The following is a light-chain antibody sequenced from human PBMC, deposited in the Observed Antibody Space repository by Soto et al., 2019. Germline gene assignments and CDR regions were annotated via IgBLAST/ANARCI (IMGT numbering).Light chain of an antibody. CDR3: QQYYTTPTWT. CDR2: WAS. V-gene: IGKV4-1*01. Sequence: DIVMTQSPDSLAVSLGERATINCKSSQSVLYSSNNKNYLAWYQQKPGQPPKLLIYWASTRESGVPDRFSGSGSGTDFTPTISSLQAEDLAVYYRQQYYTTPTWTFGQGTKVEIK. CDR1: QSVLYSSNNKNY. J-gene: IGKJ1*01.